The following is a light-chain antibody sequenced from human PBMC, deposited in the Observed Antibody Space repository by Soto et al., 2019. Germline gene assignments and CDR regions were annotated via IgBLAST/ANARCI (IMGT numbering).Light chain of an antibody. V-gene: IGKV3-20*01. J-gene: IGKJ1*01. CDR2: DAS. Sequence: EVVMTQYPANLSLSTGERAKLSWRASESVSRNLAWYQQKPGQAPRLLIYDASTRATGIPDRFSGSGSGTDFTLSISRMQPEDFAVDDCQPYGSSGTFGQGTKV. CDR3: QPYGSSGT. CDR1: ESVSRN.